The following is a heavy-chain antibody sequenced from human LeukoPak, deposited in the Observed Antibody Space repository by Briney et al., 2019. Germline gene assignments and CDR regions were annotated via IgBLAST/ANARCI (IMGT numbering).Heavy chain of an antibody. CDR1: GGSFSGYY. CDR3: ARKETGKSFDY. J-gene: IGHJ4*02. CDR2: INHSGST. V-gene: IGHV4-34*01. D-gene: IGHD1-14*01. Sequence: PSETLSLTCAVYGGSFSGYYWSWIRQPPGKGLEWIGEINHSGSTNYNPSLKSRVTISVDTSKNQFSLKLSSVTAADTAVYYCARKETGKSFDYWGQGTLVTVSS.